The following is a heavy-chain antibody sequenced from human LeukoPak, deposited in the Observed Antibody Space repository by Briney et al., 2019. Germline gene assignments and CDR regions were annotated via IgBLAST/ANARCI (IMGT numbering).Heavy chain of an antibody. CDR2: IRSSGTT. J-gene: IGHJ5*02. D-gene: IGHD3-16*01. CDR3: TRDRFYVWFDP. Sequence: SWVRQAPGKGLQWIGFIRSSGTTQYAASVKGRFTISRDDSKSIAYLQMNSLKTEDTAVYYCTRDRFYVWFDPWGQGTLVTVSS. V-gene: IGHV3-49*02.